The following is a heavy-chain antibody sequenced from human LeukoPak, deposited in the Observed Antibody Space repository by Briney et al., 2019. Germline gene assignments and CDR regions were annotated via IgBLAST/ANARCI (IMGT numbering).Heavy chain of an antibody. Sequence: SETLSLTCAVYGGSFSGYYWSWIRQPPGKGLEWIGEINHSGSTHYNPSLKSRVTISVDTSKNQFSLKLSSVTAADTAVYYCASHYYDSSGYYYVWFDPWGQGTLVTVSS. J-gene: IGHJ5*02. V-gene: IGHV4-34*01. CDR3: ASHYYDSSGYYYVWFDP. CDR2: INHSGST. D-gene: IGHD3-22*01. CDR1: GGSFSGYY.